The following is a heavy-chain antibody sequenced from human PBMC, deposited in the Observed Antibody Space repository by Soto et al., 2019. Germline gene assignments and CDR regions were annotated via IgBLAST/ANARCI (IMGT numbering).Heavy chain of an antibody. CDR1: GYTFSSYA. V-gene: IGHV1-69*01. J-gene: IGHJ5*02. CDR2: IIPIFGTA. D-gene: IGHD3-3*01. CDR3: ARTIFGVVTPPLDP. Sequence: QVQLVQSGAEVKKPGASVKVSCKASGYTFSSYAISWVRQAPGQGLEWMGGIIPIFGTANYAQKFQGRVTITADESTSTAYMELSSLRSEDTAVYYCARTIFGVVTPPLDPWGQGTLGTVSS.